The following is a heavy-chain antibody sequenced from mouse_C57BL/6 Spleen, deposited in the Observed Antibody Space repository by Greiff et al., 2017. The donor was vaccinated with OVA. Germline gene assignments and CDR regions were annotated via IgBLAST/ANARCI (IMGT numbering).Heavy chain of an antibody. V-gene: IGHV3-1*01. CDR3: ARDGDYWYFDV. Sequence: VQLQQSGPGMVKPSQSLSLTCTVTGYSITSGYDWHWIRPFPGNKLEWMGYISYSGSTNYNPSLKSRISITHDTSKNQFFLKLNSVTTEDTATYYCARDGDYWYFDVWGTGTTVTVSS. CDR1: GYSITSGYD. CDR2: ISYSGST. J-gene: IGHJ1*03.